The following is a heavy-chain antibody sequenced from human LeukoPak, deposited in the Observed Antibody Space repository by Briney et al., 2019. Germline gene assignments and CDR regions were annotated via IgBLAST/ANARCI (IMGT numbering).Heavy chain of an antibody. D-gene: IGHD7-27*01. CDR3: ARETVTGDLSSDY. V-gene: IGHV4-61*01. Sequence: SETLSLTCTVSGGSVSSGSYYWSWIRQPPGKGLEWIGYIYYSGSTYYNPSLKSRVTISVDTSKNQFSLKLSSVTAVDMAVYYCARETVTGDLSSDYWGQGTLVTVSS. J-gene: IGHJ4*02. CDR2: IYYSGST. CDR1: GGSVSSGSYY.